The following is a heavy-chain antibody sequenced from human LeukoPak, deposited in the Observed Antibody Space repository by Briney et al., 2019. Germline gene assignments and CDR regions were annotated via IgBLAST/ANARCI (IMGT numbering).Heavy chain of an antibody. CDR3: ASGYSGYDWPRPFDY. D-gene: IGHD5-12*01. J-gene: IGHJ4*02. CDR1: GGSISSYY. CDR2: IYTSGST. Sequence: PSETLSLTCTVSGGSISSYYWSWIRQPAGKGLEWIGRIYTSGSTNYNPSLKSRVTMSVDTSKNQFSLKLSSVTAADTAVYYCASGYSGYDWPRPFDYWGQGTLVTVSS. V-gene: IGHV4-4*07.